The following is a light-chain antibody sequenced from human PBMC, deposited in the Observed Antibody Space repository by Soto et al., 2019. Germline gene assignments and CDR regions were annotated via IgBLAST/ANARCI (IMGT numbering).Light chain of an antibody. J-gene: IGKJ2*01. CDR3: IQNRQIPYS. Sequence: DIAMTQIPLSLSVTPGQPAAISCRSSQSLFNPDGKTYLHWFLQKPGQPPQLLITGVSTRFSGVADRFIGSGSGTDFTLKISRVEAEDVWVYFCIQNRQIPYSFGQGNKLEIK. CDR1: QSLFNPDGKTY. CDR2: GVS. V-gene: IGKV2D-29*01.